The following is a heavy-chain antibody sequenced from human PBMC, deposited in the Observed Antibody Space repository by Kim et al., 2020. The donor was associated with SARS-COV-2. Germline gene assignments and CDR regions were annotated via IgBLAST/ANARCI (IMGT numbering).Heavy chain of an antibody. D-gene: IGHD3-9*01. V-gene: IGHV1-46*01. J-gene: IGHJ6*02. CDR2: INPSGGST. CDR3: AGDSELRYFDWLRGDCYYGIDV. Sequence: ASVKVSCKASGYTFTSYYMHWVRQAPGQGLEWMGIINPSGGSTSYAQKFQGRVTMTRDTSTSKVYMELSSLRSEDTAVYYCAGDSELRYFDWLRGDCYYGIDVWGQGTPVTVSS. CDR1: GYTFTSYY.